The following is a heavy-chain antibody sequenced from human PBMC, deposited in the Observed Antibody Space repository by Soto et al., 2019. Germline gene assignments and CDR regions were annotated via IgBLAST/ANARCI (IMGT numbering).Heavy chain of an antibody. CDR1: GGSFSGYY. J-gene: IGHJ3*02. CDR3: ARASRLLLWFGDDAFDI. CDR2: INHSGST. V-gene: IGHV4-34*01. D-gene: IGHD3-10*01. Sequence: SDTLSLSCAVYGGSFSGYYWSWIRQPPGKGLEWIGEINHSGSTNYNPSLKSRVTISVDTSKNQFSLKLSSVTAADTAVYYCARASRLLLWFGDDAFDIWGQGTMVT.